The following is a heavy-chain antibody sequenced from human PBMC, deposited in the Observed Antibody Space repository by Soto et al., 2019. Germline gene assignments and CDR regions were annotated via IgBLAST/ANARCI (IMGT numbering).Heavy chain of an antibody. Sequence: QVQLVQSGAEVKKPGASVKVSCKASGYTFTSYAMHWVRQAPGQRLEWMGWINAGNGNTKYSQKXQXXXTXPRDTSASTAYMELSSLRSEDTAVYYCARDVGATDYWGQGTLVTVSS. D-gene: IGHD1-26*01. CDR1: GYTFTSYA. V-gene: IGHV1-3*01. CDR3: ARDVGATDY. CDR2: INAGNGNT. J-gene: IGHJ4*02.